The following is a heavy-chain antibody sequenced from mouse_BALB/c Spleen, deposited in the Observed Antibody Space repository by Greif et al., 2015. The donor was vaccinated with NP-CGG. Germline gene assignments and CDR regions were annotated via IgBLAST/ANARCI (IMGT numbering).Heavy chain of an antibody. D-gene: IGHD1-1*01. CDR1: GFTFSSYG. Sequence: EVKLVESGGDLVKPGGSLKLSCAASGFTFSSYGMSWVRQTPDKRLEWVATISSGGSYTYYPDSVKGRYTISRDNAKNTLYLQMSSLKSEDTAMYYCARLFYYGTGGFAYWGQGTLVTVSA. CDR3: ARLFYYGTGGFAY. J-gene: IGHJ3*01. CDR2: ISSGGSYT. V-gene: IGHV5-6*01.